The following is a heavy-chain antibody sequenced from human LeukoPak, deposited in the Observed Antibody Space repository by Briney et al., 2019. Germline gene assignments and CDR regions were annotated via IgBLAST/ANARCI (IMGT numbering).Heavy chain of an antibody. Sequence: ASVKVSCKASGYTFTGYYMHWVRQAPGQGLEWTGRINPNSGGTNYAQKFQGRVTMTRDTSISTAYMELSRLRSDDTAVYYCARDGIAAAGTRNWFDPWGQGTLVTVSS. CDR1: GYTFTGYY. J-gene: IGHJ5*02. CDR3: ARDGIAAAGTRNWFDP. V-gene: IGHV1-2*06. CDR2: INPNSGGT. D-gene: IGHD6-13*01.